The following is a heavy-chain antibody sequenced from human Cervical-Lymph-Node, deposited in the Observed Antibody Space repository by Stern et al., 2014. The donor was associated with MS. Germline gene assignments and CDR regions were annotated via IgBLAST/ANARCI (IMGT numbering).Heavy chain of an antibody. Sequence: EMQLVESGAEVKKPGESLRISCKGSGYTFSNYWIGWVRQMPGKGLEWIGSIFSGDSDARYSPSFQGQITISADKSSNTAFLQWNSLKASDTAMYYCARRKYSSSYYYYFGMDVWGQGTTVTVSS. CDR3: ARRKYSSSYYYYFGMDV. V-gene: IGHV5-51*03. J-gene: IGHJ6*02. D-gene: IGHD6-13*01. CDR1: GYTFSNYW. CDR2: IFSGDSDA.